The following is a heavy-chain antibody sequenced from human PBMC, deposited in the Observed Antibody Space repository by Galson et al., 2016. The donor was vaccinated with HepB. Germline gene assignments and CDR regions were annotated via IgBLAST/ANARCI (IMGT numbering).Heavy chain of an antibody. D-gene: IGHD3-22*01. J-gene: IGHJ4*02. V-gene: IGHV3-23*01. CDR2: ISSGRGDT. CDR3: AKHPLSHYDSGGYYPDY. Sequence: SLRLSCATSGFTFSSYAMSWVRQPPGKGLEWVSGISSGRGDTYYADSVKGRFTISRDNSKNTLYLQMNSLRAEDTALYYCAKHPLSHYDSGGYYPDYWGQGTLVTVSS. CDR1: GFTFSSYA.